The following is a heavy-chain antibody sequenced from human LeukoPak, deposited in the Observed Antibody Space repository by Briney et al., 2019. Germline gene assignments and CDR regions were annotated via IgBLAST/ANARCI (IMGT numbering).Heavy chain of an antibody. Sequence: SQTLSLTCAISGDSVSSNSATWIWIRQSPSGGLEWLGRTYYRSKWYNAYAVSVKSRITINPDRSKNQVSLQMNSVTPEDTAVYYCARETTSLFDSWGQGTLVTVSS. V-gene: IGHV6-1*01. CDR3: ARETTSLFDS. CDR1: GDSVSSNSAT. J-gene: IGHJ4*02. D-gene: IGHD2/OR15-2a*01. CDR2: TYYRSKWYN.